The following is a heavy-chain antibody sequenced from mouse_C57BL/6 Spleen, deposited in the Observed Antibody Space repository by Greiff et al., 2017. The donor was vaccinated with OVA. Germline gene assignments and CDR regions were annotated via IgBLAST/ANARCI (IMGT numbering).Heavy chain of an antibody. CDR3: ARSYYTVYFDY. J-gene: IGHJ2*01. CDR2: INPNNGGT. CDR1: GYTFTDYN. D-gene: IGHD2-12*01. Sequence: VQLKESGPELVKPGASVKMSCKASGYTFTDYNVHWVKQSHGKSLEWIGYINPNNGGTSYNQKFKGKATLTVNKSSSTAYMELRSLTSEDSAVYYCARSYYTVYFDYWGQGTTLTVSS. V-gene: IGHV1-22*01.